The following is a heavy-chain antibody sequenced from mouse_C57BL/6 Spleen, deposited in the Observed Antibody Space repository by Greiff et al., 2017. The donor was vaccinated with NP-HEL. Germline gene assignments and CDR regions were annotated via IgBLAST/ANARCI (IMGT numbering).Heavy chain of an antibody. Sequence: QVQLQQSGAELARPGASVKLSCKASGYTFTSYGISWVKQRPGQGLEWIGEIYPRSGNTYYNEKFKGKATLTADKSSSTAYMELRSLTSEDSAVYFCARSGLDSSGVDYWGQGTTLTVSS. J-gene: IGHJ2*01. CDR2: IYPRSGNT. CDR1: GYTFTSYG. V-gene: IGHV1-81*01. CDR3: ARSGLDSSGVDY. D-gene: IGHD3-2*02.